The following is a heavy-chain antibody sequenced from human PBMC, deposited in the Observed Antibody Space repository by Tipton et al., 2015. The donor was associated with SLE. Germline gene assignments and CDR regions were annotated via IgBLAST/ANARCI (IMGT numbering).Heavy chain of an antibody. CDR1: GGSFSGYY. V-gene: IGHV4-34*01. Sequence: LRLSCAVYGGSFSGYYWSWIRQPPGKGLEWIGEINHSGSTNYNPSLKSRATISLDTPKNQFSLTLLSVTAADTAVYFCARDSNFDWHSAMDVWGQGTTVAVSS. J-gene: IGHJ6*02. D-gene: IGHD3-9*01. CDR2: INHSGST. CDR3: ARDSNFDWHSAMDV.